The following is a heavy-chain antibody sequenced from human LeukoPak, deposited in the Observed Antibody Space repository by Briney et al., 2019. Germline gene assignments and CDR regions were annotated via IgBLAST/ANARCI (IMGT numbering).Heavy chain of an antibody. D-gene: IGHD1-14*01. CDR3: TTVSPDDP. Sequence: GGSLRLSCAASGFTFSNAWMSWVRQAPGKGLEWVGRIKSKTDGGTTDYVAPGKGRFTSSSVDSKNTLYLQMNSLNTEDTAVFYCTTVSPDDPWGQGTLVTVSS. CDR1: GFTFSNAW. CDR2: IKSKTDGGTT. V-gene: IGHV3-15*01. J-gene: IGHJ5*02.